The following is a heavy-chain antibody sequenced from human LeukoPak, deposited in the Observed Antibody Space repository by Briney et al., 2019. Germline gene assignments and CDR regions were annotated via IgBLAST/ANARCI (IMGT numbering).Heavy chain of an antibody. Sequence: GGSLRLSCAASGFTFSSYGMSWVRQAPGKGLEWVANIKQDGSEKYYVDSVKGRVTISRDNAKNSLYLQMNSLRAEDTAVYYCARGGFWGGKGEKIDYWGQGTLVTVSS. V-gene: IGHV3-7*01. D-gene: IGHD3-3*01. CDR3: ARGGFWGGKGEKIDY. J-gene: IGHJ4*02. CDR1: GFTFSSYG. CDR2: IKQDGSEK.